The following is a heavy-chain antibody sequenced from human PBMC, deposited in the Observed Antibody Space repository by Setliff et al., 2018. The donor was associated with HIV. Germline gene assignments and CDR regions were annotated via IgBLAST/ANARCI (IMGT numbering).Heavy chain of an antibody. Sequence: KSSETLSLTCSVSGGSMRNYYWSWIRHPPRKGLEWVGYISYNGITTYNPSLKSRVTISVDTSKNQFSLKLTSVTAADTAVYYCARHRPWEVDVFDIWGQGTMVTVSS. CDR3: ARHRPWEVDVFDI. V-gene: IGHV4-59*08. J-gene: IGHJ3*02. CDR2: ISYNGIT. CDR1: GGSMRNYY. D-gene: IGHD1-26*01.